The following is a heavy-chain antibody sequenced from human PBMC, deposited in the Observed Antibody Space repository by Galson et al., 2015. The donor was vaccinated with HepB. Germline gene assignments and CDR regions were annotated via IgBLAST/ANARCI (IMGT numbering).Heavy chain of an antibody. CDR2: FDSEDGET. CDR1: GYTLTELS. J-gene: IGHJ4*02. V-gene: IGHV1-24*01. D-gene: IGHD3-22*01. Sequence: SVKVSCKVSGYTLTELSMHWVRQAPGKGLEWMGGFDSEDGETIYAQKFQGRVTMTEDTSTDTAYMELSSLRSEDTALYYCAKVVLPAYDSSAMGYGYFDYWGQGTLVTVSS. CDR3: AKVVLPAYDSSAMGYGYFDY.